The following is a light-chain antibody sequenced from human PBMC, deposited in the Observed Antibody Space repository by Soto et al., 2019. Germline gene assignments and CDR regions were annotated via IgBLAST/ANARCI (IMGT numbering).Light chain of an antibody. Sequence: DIQMTQSPSSLSASVGDRVTITCRASQSISSYLNWYQQKPGKAPTLLIYAASSLQSGVPSRFSGSESGTDFTLTISSLQPEDFATYYCQQSYSTPYTFGQGTKLEIK. CDR1: QSISSY. J-gene: IGKJ2*01. V-gene: IGKV1-39*01. CDR3: QQSYSTPYT. CDR2: AAS.